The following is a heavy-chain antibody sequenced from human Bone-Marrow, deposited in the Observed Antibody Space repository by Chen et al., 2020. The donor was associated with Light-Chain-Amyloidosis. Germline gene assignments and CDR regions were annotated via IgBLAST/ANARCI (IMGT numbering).Heavy chain of an antibody. CDR1: GGSISTDTHY. D-gene: IGHD6-19*01. CDR2: LYYTGRN. V-gene: IGHV4-39*02. Sequence: QLQMQESGPGLVKASETLSLTCTVSGGSISTDTHYWAWIRQPPGKGLEWIGTLYYTGRNYYNPYLKSRVTISADTSRNQFSLRLTSVTAADTAVYYCVRERFRAVGVGGDYYGMDVWGQGTTVTVSS. CDR3: VRERFRAVGVGGDYYGMDV. J-gene: IGHJ6*02.